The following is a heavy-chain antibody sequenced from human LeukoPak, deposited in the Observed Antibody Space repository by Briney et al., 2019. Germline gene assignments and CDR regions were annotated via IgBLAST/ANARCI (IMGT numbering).Heavy chain of an antibody. J-gene: IGHJ4*02. V-gene: IGHV4-30-4*01. D-gene: IGHD3-10*01. CDR2: IYYSGST. Sequence: SETLSLTCTVSGGSISSGDYYWSWIRQPPGKGLEWIGYIYYSGSTYYNPSLKSRVTISVDTSKNQFSLKLSSVTAADTAVYYCAREGDIWFGELAFDYWGQGTLVTVSS. CDR1: GGSISSGDYY. CDR3: AREGDIWFGELAFDY.